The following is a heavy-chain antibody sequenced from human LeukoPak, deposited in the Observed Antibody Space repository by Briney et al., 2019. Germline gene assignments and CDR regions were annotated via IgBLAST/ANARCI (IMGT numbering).Heavy chain of an antibody. V-gene: IGHV4-59*01. CDR3: ARAAYGEPSPDAFDI. Sequence: SETLSLTCTVSGGSISGYYWSWIRQPPGKGLEWIGYIYYSGSTNYNPSLKSRVTISVDTSKNQFSLELSSVTAADTAVYYCARAAYGEPSPDAFDIWGQGTMVTVSS. CDR2: IYYSGST. CDR1: GGSISGYY. D-gene: IGHD4-17*01. J-gene: IGHJ3*02.